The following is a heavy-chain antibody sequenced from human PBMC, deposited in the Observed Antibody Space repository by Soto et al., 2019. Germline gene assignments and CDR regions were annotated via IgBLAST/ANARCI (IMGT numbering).Heavy chain of an antibody. V-gene: IGHV4-34*01. J-gene: IGHJ6*02. Sequence: SETLSLTCAVYGGSFSGYYWSWIRQPPGKGLEWIGEINHSGSTNYNPSLKSRVTISVDTSKNQFSLKLSSVTAADTAVYYCARGYYDFWSGYRRSGRMDVWGQGTTVTVS. CDR3: ARGYYDFWSGYRRSGRMDV. CDR1: GGSFSGYY. CDR2: INHSGST. D-gene: IGHD3-3*01.